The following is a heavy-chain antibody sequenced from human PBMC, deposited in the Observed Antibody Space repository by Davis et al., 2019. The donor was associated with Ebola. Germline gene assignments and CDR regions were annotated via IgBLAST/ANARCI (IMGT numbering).Heavy chain of an antibody. CDR3: ARVSEHGMAV. V-gene: IGHV3-7*01. J-gene: IGHJ6*04. CDR1: GFTFSSYW. CDR2: IKQDGSEK. Sequence: GESLKISCAASGFTFSSYWMSWVRPAPGKGLEWVANIKQDGSEKYYVDSVKGRFTISRDNAKNSLYLQMNSLRAEDTAVYYCARVSEHGMAVWGKGTTVTVSS.